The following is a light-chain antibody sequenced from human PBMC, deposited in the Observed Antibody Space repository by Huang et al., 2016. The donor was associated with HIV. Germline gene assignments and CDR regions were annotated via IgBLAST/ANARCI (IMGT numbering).Light chain of an antibody. CDR1: QSLFFSSNKRNY. J-gene: IGKJ4*02. Sequence: DIVMALSPDSLTMSLGERATLNCRSSQSLFFSSNKRNYLAWYQKKPGQPPKLLISWASARESGVPDRYSGSGSGTDFTLTNASLQAEDVAVYYCQQYYHEPLTFGGGTKVEI. CDR3: QQYYHEPLT. CDR2: WAS. V-gene: IGKV4-1*01.